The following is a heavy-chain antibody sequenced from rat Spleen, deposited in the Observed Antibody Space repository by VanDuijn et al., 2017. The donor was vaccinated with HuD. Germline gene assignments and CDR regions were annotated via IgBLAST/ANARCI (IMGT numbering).Heavy chain of an antibody. D-gene: IGHD3-4*01. J-gene: IGHJ1*01. CDR1: GITFSKYG. CDR2: ISYDGSTI. V-gene: IGHV5-29*01. Sequence: EVQLVESGGGLVQPGRSLKLSCAASGITFSKYGMAWVRQAPTKGLEWVATISYDGSTIYSRDSVKGRFTISRDDAKSILYLQMNSLRSEDTATYYCTREETLYWYFDFWGPGTMVTVSS. CDR3: TREETLYWYFDF.